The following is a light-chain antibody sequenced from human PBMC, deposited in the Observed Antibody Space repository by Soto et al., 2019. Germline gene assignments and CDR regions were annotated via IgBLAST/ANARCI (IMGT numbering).Light chain of an antibody. Sequence: IQMTQSPSTLSASVGDRVTITCRSSQGIXGDLAWYQQKPGKAPKFLXDYASSLERGGPSRLSGSASGTEFTLTISSLQPDDFANYYFQQYKTDPWTFGQGTKVDIK. J-gene: IGKJ1*01. CDR3: QQYKTDPWT. CDR1: QGIXGD. V-gene: IGKV1-5*01. CDR2: YAS.